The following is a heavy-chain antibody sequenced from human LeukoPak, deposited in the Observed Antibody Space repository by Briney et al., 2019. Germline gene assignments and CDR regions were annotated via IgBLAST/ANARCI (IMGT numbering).Heavy chain of an antibody. CDR2: ISGSGGST. Sequence: PGGSLRLSCAASGFTFSSYAMSWVRQAPGKGLEWVSAISGSGGSTYYADSVKGRFTISRDNSKNTLYLQMNSLRAEDTAVYYCAKLADGGEMATKAGTLDYWGQGTLVTVSS. D-gene: IGHD5-24*01. J-gene: IGHJ4*02. CDR1: GFTFSSYA. CDR3: AKLADGGEMATKAGTLDY. V-gene: IGHV3-23*01.